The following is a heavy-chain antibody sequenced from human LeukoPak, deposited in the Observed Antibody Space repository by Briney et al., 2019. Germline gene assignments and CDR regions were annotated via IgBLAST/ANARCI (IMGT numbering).Heavy chain of an antibody. CDR2: IIPIFATA. D-gene: IGHD3-10*01. Sequence: GASVKVSCKASGGTFSSYPISWVRQAPGQGLAWMGGIIPIFATADYAQKFQGRVTITADESTSTAYMELSSLRSEDTAVYYCARGPWWFGELYTDIDPWGQGTLVTVSS. CDR3: ARGPWWFGELYTDIDP. V-gene: IGHV1-69*13. J-gene: IGHJ5*02. CDR1: GGTFSSYP.